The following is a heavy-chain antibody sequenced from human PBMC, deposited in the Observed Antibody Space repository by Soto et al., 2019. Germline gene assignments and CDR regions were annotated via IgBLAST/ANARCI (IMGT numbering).Heavy chain of an antibody. V-gene: IGHV3-11*01. CDR2: ISGSGSTK. J-gene: IGHJ4*02. Sequence: LRLSCAASGFTFSDYYMSWFRQTPGKGLEWVSYISGSGSTKHDADSVKGRFTISRDNTKNSLYLQMNSLRAEDAAVYYCARVGSIAAAGTPDYWGQGTLVTVSS. D-gene: IGHD6-13*01. CDR3: ARVGSIAAAGTPDY. CDR1: GFTFSDYY.